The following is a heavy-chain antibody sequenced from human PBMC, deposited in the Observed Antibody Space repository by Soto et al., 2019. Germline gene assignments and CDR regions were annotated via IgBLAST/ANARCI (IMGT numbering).Heavy chain of an antibody. CDR2: IDSSGEK. D-gene: IGHD6-19*01. Sequence: QVTLKESGPVLVNPTETLTLRCTVSGLSITDSEMGVSWIRQPPGQPLEWLAHIDSSGEKSYRTFLKSRLAISKDTSKSQIVLTMTNMDPADTATYYCARRHLAVAVSPWFDPWGQGITVTVSS. V-gene: IGHV2-26*01. J-gene: IGHJ5*02. CDR1: GLSITDSEMG. CDR3: ARRHLAVAVSPWFDP.